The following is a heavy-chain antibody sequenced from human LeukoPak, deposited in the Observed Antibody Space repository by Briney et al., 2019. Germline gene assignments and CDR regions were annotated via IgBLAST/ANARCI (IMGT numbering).Heavy chain of an antibody. D-gene: IGHD2-15*01. J-gene: IGHJ3*02. Sequence: GESLKISCKGSGYSFTSYWIGWVRQMPGKGLERTGIIYPGDSDTRYSPSFQGQVTISADKSISTAYLQWSSLKASDTAMYYCARDLGYCSGGSCFDAFDIWGQGTMVTVSS. V-gene: IGHV5-51*01. CDR1: GYSFTSYW. CDR2: IYPGDSDT. CDR3: ARDLGYCSGGSCFDAFDI.